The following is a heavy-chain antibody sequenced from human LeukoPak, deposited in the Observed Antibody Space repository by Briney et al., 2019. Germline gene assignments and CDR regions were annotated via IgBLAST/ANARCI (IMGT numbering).Heavy chain of an antibody. CDR3: ARRVRQPAPTWNY. CDR1: GGSISNYY. V-gene: IGHV4-59*01. D-gene: IGHD3-3*01. J-gene: IGHJ4*02. CDR2: IYYSGTT. Sequence: SETLSLTCTVSGGSISNYYWNWIRQPPGKGLELIGYIYYSGTTNYNPSLKSRVSMSVDTSKNQFSLKLSSVTAADTAVYYCARRVRQPAPTWNYWGEGTLVTVSS.